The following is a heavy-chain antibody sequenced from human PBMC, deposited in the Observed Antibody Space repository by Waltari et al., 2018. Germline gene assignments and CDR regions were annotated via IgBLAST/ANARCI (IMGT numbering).Heavy chain of an antibody. CDR3: ARVRTGEGWFDP. D-gene: IGHD7-27*01. CDR2: INHSGST. J-gene: IGHJ5*02. V-gene: IGHV4-34*01. CDR1: GGSFSGYY. Sequence: QVQLQQWGAGLLKPSETLSLTCAVYGGSFSGYYWSWIRQPPGKGLEWIGEINHSGSTNYNPSLKSRVTISVDTSKNQFSLKLSSVTAADTAVYYCARVRTGEGWFDPWGQGTLVTVSS.